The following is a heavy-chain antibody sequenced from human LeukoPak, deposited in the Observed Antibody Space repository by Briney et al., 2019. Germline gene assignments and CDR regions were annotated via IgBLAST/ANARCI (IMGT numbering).Heavy chain of an antibody. J-gene: IGHJ3*02. CDR1: GFTFSSYG. V-gene: IGHV3-33*01. CDR3: ARDGYYGDYDFGAFDI. D-gene: IGHD4-17*01. Sequence: GRSLRLSCAASGFTFSSYGTHWVRQAPGKGLEWVAVIWYDGSNKYYADSVKGRFTISRDNSKNTLYLQMNSLRAEDTAVYYCARDGYYGDYDFGAFDIWGQGTMVTVSS. CDR2: IWYDGSNK.